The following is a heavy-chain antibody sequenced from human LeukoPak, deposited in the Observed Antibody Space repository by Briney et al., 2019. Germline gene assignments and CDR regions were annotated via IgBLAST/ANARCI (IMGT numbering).Heavy chain of an antibody. CDR2: IKQDGSEK. CDR3: ARVSPNTVTTLQYLDY. CDR1: GFTFSSYW. J-gene: IGHJ4*02. V-gene: IGHV3-7*01. Sequence: GGSLRLSCAASGFTFSSYWMSWVRQAPGKGLEWVANIKQDGSEKYYVDSVKGRFTISRDNAKNSLYLQMNSLRAEDTAVYYCARVSPNTVTTLQYLDYWGQGTLVTVSS. D-gene: IGHD4-17*01.